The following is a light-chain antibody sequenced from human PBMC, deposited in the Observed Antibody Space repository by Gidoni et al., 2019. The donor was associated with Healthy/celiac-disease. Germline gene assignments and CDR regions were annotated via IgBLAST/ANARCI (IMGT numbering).Light chain of an antibody. J-gene: IGKJ5*01. CDR3: MQALQTPTT. CDR2: LGS. V-gene: IGKV2-28*01. CDR1: QSLLHSNGYNY. Sequence: DIAMTQSPLSLPVTPGEPASISCRSSQSLLHSNGYNYLDWYLQKPGQSPQLLIYLGSNRASGVPDRFSGSGSGTDFTLKISRVEAEDVGVYYCMQALQTPTTFXQXTRLEIK.